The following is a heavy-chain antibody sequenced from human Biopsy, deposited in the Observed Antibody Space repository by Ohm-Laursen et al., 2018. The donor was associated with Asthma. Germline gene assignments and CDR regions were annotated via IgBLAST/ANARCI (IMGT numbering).Heavy chain of an antibody. CDR1: GFTFSIYD. CDR2: ISYDGGNK. Sequence: SLRLSCSASGFTFSIYDIHWVRQAPGKGLEWVAVISYDGGNKFYGDSVKGRFTLSRDNSRNTLYLQMNSLRVEDTVIYYCARTHERWTSIQDDALDIWGQGTVVIVSS. V-gene: IGHV3-30*03. J-gene: IGHJ3*02. D-gene: IGHD4-23*01. CDR3: ARTHERWTSIQDDALDI.